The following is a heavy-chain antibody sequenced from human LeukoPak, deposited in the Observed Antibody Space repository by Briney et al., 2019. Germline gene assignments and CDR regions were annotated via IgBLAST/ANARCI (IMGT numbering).Heavy chain of an antibody. V-gene: IGHV3-13*01. CDR3: ARVLLTYVASSSIGDAFDI. J-gene: IGHJ3*02. CDR2: IGTAGDT. CDR1: GFTFSSYG. Sequence: PGGSLRLSCAASGFTFSSYGMHWVRQATGKGLEWVSAIGTAGDTYYPGSVKGRFTISRENAKNSLYLQMNSLRAEDTAVYYCARVLLTYVASSSIGDAFDIWGQGTMVTVSS. D-gene: IGHD3-16*01.